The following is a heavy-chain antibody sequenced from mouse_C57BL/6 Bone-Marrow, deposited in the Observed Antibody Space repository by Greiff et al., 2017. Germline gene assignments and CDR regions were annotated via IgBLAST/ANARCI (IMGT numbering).Heavy chain of an antibody. D-gene: IGHD2-12*01. Sequence: QVQLKQPGTELVKPGASVKLSCKASGYTFTSYWMHWVKQRPGQGLEWIGNINPRNGGTNYNEKFKSKATLTVDKSSSTAYMQLSSLTSEDSAVXYCAGYREDYYAVDYWGQGTTVTVSS. V-gene: IGHV1-53*01. J-gene: IGHJ4*01. CDR1: GYTFTSYW. CDR2: INPRNGGT. CDR3: AGYREDYYAVDY.